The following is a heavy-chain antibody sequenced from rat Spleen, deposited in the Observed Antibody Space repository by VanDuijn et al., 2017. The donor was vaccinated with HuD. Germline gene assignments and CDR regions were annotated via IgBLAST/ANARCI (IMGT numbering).Heavy chain of an antibody. V-gene: IGHV2-72*01. D-gene: IGHD1-2*01. CDR3: VRHSPYYSSNSRNYYWYFDF. J-gene: IGHJ1*01. CDR1: GFSLTSNG. CDR2: MWAGGST. Sequence: QVQLKESGPDLMQPSETLSLTCTVSGFSLTSNGVGWVRQPLGEGLMWMGTMWAGGSTNYDSAVQSRLTISRDTSKSQVFLEMNSLQPEDTGTYYCVRHSPYYSSNSRNYYWYFDFWGPGTMVSVSS.